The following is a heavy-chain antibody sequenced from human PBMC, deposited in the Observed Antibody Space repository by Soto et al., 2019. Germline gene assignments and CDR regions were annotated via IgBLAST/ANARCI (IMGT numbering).Heavy chain of an antibody. CDR3: AGIGEDVYYGMDV. CDR2: IYSRGDT. V-gene: IGHV4-4*07. D-gene: IGHD2-21*01. CDR1: GGSMRSYY. J-gene: IGHJ6*02. Sequence: SETLSLTCSVSGGSMRSYYWNWLRQPAGKGLEWIGRIYSRGDTNYNPSVKSRVTMSVDTSKNEFSLRLNSVTAADTAVYYCAGIGEDVYYGMDVWGQGTTVTV.